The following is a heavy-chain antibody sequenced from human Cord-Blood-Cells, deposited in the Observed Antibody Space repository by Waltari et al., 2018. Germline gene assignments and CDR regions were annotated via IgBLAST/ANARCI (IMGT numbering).Heavy chain of an antibody. D-gene: IGHD1-7*01. CDR3: ARGLSRDWNYGQFDY. CDR2: INPNSGGT. V-gene: IGHV1-2*02. Sequence: QVQLVQSGAEVKKPGASVKVSCKASGYTFTGYYMHWVGQAPGQGLEWMGWINPNSGGTNYAQKFQGRVTMTRDTSISTAYMELSRLRSDDTAVYYCARGLSRDWNYGQFDYWGQGTLVTVSS. CDR1: GYTFTGYY. J-gene: IGHJ4*02.